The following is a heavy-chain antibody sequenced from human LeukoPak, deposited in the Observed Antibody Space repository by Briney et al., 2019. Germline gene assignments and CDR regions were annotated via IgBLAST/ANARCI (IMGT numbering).Heavy chain of an antibody. CDR3: ARGFGSGTYYYDS. CDR2: IYSSGSS. CDR1: GGSLSSRSYY. Sequence: SETLSLTCTVSGGSLSSRSYYWRWIRQHPGKGLEWVGFIYSSGSSYYNPSLRSRVTISLDTSKNQFSLQLSSVPAADTAVYYCARGFGSGTYYYDSWGQGTVVTVSS. D-gene: IGHD3-10*01. V-gene: IGHV4-31*03. J-gene: IGHJ4*02.